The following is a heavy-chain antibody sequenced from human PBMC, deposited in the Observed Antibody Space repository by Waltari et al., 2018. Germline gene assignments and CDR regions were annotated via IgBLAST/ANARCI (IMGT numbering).Heavy chain of an antibody. CDR1: GYSFTSYW. J-gene: IGHJ5*02. V-gene: IGHV5-51*01. D-gene: IGHD4-17*01. CDR3: ARHGDGDWNWFDP. Sequence: EVQLVQSGAEVKKPGEYLKISCKGSGYSFTSYWIGWVRQMPGKGLEWMGIIYPGDFDTIYSPSFQGQFTISADKSISTAYLQWSSLKASDTAMYYCARHGDGDWNWFDPWGQGTLVTVSS. CDR2: IYPGDFDT.